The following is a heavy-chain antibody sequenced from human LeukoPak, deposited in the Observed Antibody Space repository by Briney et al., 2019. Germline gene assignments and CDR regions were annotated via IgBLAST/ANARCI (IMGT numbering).Heavy chain of an antibody. CDR2: INTNTGNP. J-gene: IGHJ4*02. D-gene: IGHD5-18*01. CDR1: GYTFTSYD. V-gene: IGHV7-4-1*02. CDR3: ARVRLDSGYRYGLGY. Sequence: ASVKVSCKASGYTFTSYDINWVRQATGQGLEWMGWINTNTGNPTYAQGFTGRFVFSLDTSVSTAYLQISSLKAEDTAVYYCARVRLDSGYRYGLGYWGQGTLVTVSS.